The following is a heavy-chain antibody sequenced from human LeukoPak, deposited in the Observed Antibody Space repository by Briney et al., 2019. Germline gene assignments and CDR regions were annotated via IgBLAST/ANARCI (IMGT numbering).Heavy chain of an antibody. J-gene: IGHJ5*02. CDR1: GLTFSSYA. D-gene: IGHD2-15*01. Sequence: PGGSLRLSCAASGLTFSSYAMHWVRQAPGKGLEWVAVISYDGSNKYYADSVKGRFTISRDNSKNTLYLQMNSLRAEDTAVYCCARDIYCSGGSCPASEFDPWGQGTLVTVSS. CDR2: ISYDGSNK. CDR3: ARDIYCSGGSCPASEFDP. V-gene: IGHV3-30-3*01.